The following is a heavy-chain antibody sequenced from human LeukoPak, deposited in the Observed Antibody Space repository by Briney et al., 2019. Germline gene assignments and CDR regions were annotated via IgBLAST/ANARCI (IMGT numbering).Heavy chain of an antibody. J-gene: IGHJ5*02. Sequence: PSETLSLTCTVSGGSISSGGYYWSWIRQHPGKGLEWIGYIYYSGSTYYNPSLKSRVTISVDTSKNQFSLKLSSVTAADTAVYYCARDTAMVGYNWFDPWGQGTLVTVSS. CDR1: GGSISSGGYY. CDR3: ARDTAMVGYNWFDP. D-gene: IGHD5-18*01. CDR2: IYYSGST. V-gene: IGHV4-31*03.